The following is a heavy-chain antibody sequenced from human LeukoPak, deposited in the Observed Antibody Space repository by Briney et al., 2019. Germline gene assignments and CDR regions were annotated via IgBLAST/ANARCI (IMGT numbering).Heavy chain of an antibody. V-gene: IGHV3-7*01. CDR2: IKQDGSEK. CDR3: ARCDTAMVHYFDY. D-gene: IGHD5-18*01. CDR1: GFTFSSYW. Sequence: GGSLRLSCAASGFTFSSYWMSWVRQAPGKGLEWVGNIKQDGSEKYYVDSVKGGFTIPRANAKTSLYLQMNSLRAEDTAVYYCARCDTAMVHYFDYWGQGTLVTVSS. J-gene: IGHJ4*02.